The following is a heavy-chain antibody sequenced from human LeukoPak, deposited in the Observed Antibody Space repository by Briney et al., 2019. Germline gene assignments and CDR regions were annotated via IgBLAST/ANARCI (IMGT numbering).Heavy chain of an antibody. J-gene: IGHJ4*02. CDR3: AKAPRHNWNDPFDY. D-gene: IGHD1-1*01. CDR1: GFTFSRCA. CDR2: VSGRDST. V-gene: IGHV3-23*01. Sequence: PGGSLRLSCAASGFTFSRCAMNWVRQAPGEGLEWVSAVSGRDSTSYTDSVKGRFTISRDNSKNTVYLQMNGLRAEDTAVYYCAKAPRHNWNDPFDYWGQGSLVTVAS.